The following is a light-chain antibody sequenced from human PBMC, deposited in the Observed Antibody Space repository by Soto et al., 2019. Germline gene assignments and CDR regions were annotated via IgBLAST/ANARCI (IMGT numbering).Light chain of an antibody. CDR3: CSYAGSYPYV. CDR2: EVT. CDR1: TSDIGAYNY. V-gene: IGLV2-8*01. Sequence: QSALTQPPSASGSPGQSVTISCTGTTSDIGAYNYVSWYQQRPGKAPKLIIYEVTRRPSGVPDRFSGSKSGNTASLTISGLQAEDEADYYCCSYAGSYPYVFGTGTKLTVL. J-gene: IGLJ1*01.